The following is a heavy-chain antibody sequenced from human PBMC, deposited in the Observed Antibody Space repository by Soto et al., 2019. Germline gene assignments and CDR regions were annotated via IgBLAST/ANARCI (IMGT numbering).Heavy chain of an antibody. V-gene: IGHV4-34*01. Sequence: PSETLSLTCAVYGGSFSAYYCSWIRQPPGKGLEWIGEIDHSGSTNYNPSLESRVTISVDTSKNQFSLKVSSVTAADTAVYHCARTDRAIFYGMDVWGQGTTVTVSS. CDR2: IDHSGST. CDR1: GGSFSAYY. D-gene: IGHD3-22*01. J-gene: IGHJ6*02. CDR3: ARTDRAIFYGMDV.